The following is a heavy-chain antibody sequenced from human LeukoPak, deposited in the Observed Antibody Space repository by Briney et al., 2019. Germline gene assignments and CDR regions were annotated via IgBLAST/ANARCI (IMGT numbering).Heavy chain of an antibody. CDR1: GFTFSNYA. CDR3: SKWGDYDVLTGYYDSDF. CDR2: IVGSGGST. Sequence: GASLRLSCAASGFTFSNYAMSWVRQAPGKGLEWVSAIVGSGGSTYYADSVKGRFSISRDNSKNTLFLQMNSLRVEDTALYYCSKWGDYDVLTGYYDSDFWGQGTLVTVTS. V-gene: IGHV3-23*01. D-gene: IGHD3-9*01. J-gene: IGHJ4*02.